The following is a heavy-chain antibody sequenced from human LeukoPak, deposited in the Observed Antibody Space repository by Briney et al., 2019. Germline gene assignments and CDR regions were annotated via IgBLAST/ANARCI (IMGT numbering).Heavy chain of an antibody. J-gene: IGHJ3*02. Sequence: GGSLRLSCAASGFTLSSYSMNWVRQAPGKGLEWVSYISSSSSTIYYADSVKGRFTISRDNAKNSLYLQMNSLRAEDTAVYYCARDHASPKDAFDIWGQGTMVTVSS. CDR2: ISSSSSTI. D-gene: IGHD6-6*01. CDR3: ARDHASPKDAFDI. CDR1: GFTLSSYS. V-gene: IGHV3-48*01.